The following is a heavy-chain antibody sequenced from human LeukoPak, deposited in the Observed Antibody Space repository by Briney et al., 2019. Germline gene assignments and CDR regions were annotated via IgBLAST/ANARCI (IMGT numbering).Heavy chain of an antibody. CDR2: ISAYNGNT. Sequence: ASVKVSCEASGYTFTSYGISWVRQAPGQGLEWMGWISAYNGNTNYAQKLQGRVTMTTDTSTSTAYMELRSLRSDDTAVYYCARDSLSAAPYYFDYWGQGTLVTVSS. CDR3: ARDSLSAAPYYFDY. D-gene: IGHD6-6*01. CDR1: GYTFTSYG. J-gene: IGHJ4*02. V-gene: IGHV1-18*01.